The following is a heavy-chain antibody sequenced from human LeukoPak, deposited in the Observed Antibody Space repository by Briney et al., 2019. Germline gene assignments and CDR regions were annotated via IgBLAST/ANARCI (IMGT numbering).Heavy chain of an antibody. J-gene: IGHJ5*02. CDR2: IYYSGST. D-gene: IGHD2-2*01. CDR1: GGSISSGGYY. CDR3: ARRDGYCSSSSCYFARFDP. V-gene: IGHV4-31*03. Sequence: PSQTLSLTCTVSGGSISSGGYYWSWIRQHPGNGLEWIGYIYYSGSTYSNPSLKSRVTISVDTSKNQFSLKLSSVTAADTAVYYCARRDGYCSSSSCYFARFDPWGQGTLVTVSS.